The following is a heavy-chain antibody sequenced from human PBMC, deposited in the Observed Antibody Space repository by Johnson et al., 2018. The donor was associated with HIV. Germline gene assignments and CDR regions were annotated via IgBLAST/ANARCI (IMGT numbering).Heavy chain of an antibody. CDR3: AKSREWLRSTGIAFDI. J-gene: IGHJ3*02. Sequence: QVQLVESGGGVVQPGRSLRLSCAASGFTFSSYAMHWVRQAPGKGLEWVAVISYDGSNKYYADSVKGRFTISGANYKNTLYLQINSRRAEDTAVYYCAKSREWLRSTGIAFDIWGQGTMVTVSS. V-gene: IGHV3-30-3*02. CDR2: ISYDGSNK. D-gene: IGHD5-12*01. CDR1: GFTFSSYA.